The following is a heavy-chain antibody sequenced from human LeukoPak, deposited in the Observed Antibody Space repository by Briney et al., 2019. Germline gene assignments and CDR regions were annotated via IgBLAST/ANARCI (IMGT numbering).Heavy chain of an antibody. D-gene: IGHD2-2*01. CDR1: GGSISSGGYS. Sequence: TLCLTCAVSGGSISSGGYSWSWIRQPPGKGLEWIGYIYHSGRTYYNPSLKSRATISVDRSKNQYSLKLSSVTAADTAVYYCARAEAVVPAAIGWFDPWGQGTLVTVSS. J-gene: IGHJ5*02. V-gene: IGHV4-30-2*01. CDR3: ARAEAVVPAAIGWFDP. CDR2: IYHSGRT.